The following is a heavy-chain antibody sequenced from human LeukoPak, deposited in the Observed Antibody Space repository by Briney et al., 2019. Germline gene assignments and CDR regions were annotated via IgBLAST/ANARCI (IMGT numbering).Heavy chain of an antibody. CDR1: GDSITNDNHY. J-gene: IGHJ6*03. D-gene: IGHD2-15*01. Sequence: SETLSLTCTVSGDSITNDNHYWSWIRQPAGKGLEWIGRISATGNTNYNPSLKSRVTISADTSKNQFSLRLSSVTAADTAVYYCARIPVGYCSGGSCYYYYYMDVWGKGTTVTVSS. V-gene: IGHV4-61*02. CDR2: ISATGNT. CDR3: ARIPVGYCSGGSCYYYYYMDV.